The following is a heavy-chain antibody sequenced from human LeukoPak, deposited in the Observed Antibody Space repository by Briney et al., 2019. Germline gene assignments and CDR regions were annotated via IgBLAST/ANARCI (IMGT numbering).Heavy chain of an antibody. CDR1: GFTFSDYY. CDR3: ARRLQVYCSGGSCYRPGVISYYMDV. Sequence: GGSLRLSCAASGFTFSDYYMSWIRQAPGKGLEWVSYISSSGSTIYYADSVKGRFTISRDNAKNSLYLQMNSLRAEDTAVYYCARRLQVYCSGGSCYRPGVISYYMDVWGKGTTVTVSS. CDR2: ISSSGSTI. V-gene: IGHV3-11*04. J-gene: IGHJ6*03. D-gene: IGHD2-15*01.